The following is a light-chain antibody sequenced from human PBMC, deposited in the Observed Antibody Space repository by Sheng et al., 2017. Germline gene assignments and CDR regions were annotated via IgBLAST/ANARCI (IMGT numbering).Light chain of an antibody. V-gene: IGKV3D-20*01. Sequence: EIVLTQSPATLSLSPGERTTLSCGASQSVRSTYLGWYQKKPGLAPRLLIYDASSRATGIPDRFSGSGSGTDFTLTISRLEPEDFAVYCCQQYGNSPATFGQGTKVEIK. CDR3: QQYGNSPAT. CDR1: QSVRSTY. CDR2: DAS. J-gene: IGKJ1*01.